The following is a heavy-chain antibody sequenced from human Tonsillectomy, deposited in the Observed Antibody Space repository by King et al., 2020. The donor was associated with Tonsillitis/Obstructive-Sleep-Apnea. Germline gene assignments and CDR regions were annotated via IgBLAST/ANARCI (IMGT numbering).Heavy chain of an antibody. D-gene: IGHD4-17*01. CDR3: ARLHGEENWFDP. V-gene: IGHV4-39*01. J-gene: IGHJ5*02. CDR2: IYYSGST. Sequence: QLQESGPGLVKPSETLSLTCTVSGGSIGSSSCYWGWIRRPPGKGLEWIGSIYYSGSTYYNPSLKSRVTISVDTSKNQFSLKLSSVTAADTAVYYCARLHGEENWFDPWGQGTLVTVSS. CDR1: GGSIGSSSCY.